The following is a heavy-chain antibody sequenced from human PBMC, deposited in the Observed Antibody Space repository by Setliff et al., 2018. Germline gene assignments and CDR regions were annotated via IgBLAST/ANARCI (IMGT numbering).Heavy chain of an antibody. CDR3: ARENGYCSGGACYFMFDY. CDR2: IHYSGTT. V-gene: IGHV4-59*02. Sequence: SETLSLTCTVSGASVRSHYWSWIRQPPGKGLEWIGYIHYSGTTNYNPSLKSRVTLSLDTAKNQFSLELRAVTAADTALYYCARENGYCSGGACYFMFDYWGQGTLVTVSS. D-gene: IGHD2-15*01. CDR1: GASVRSHY. J-gene: IGHJ4*02.